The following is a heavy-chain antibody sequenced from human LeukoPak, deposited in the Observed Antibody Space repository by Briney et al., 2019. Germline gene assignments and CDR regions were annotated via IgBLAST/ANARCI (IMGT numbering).Heavy chain of an antibody. CDR1: GGSFSGYY. CDR3: ARGGVVTHHDAFDI. V-gene: IGHV4-34*01. CDR2: INHSGST. Sequence: SEILSLTCAVYGGSFSGYYWSWIRQPPGKGLEWIGEINHSGSTNYNPSLKSRVTISVDTSKNQFSLKLSSVTAADTAVYYCARGGVVTHHDAFDIWGQGTMVTVSS. J-gene: IGHJ3*02. D-gene: IGHD4-23*01.